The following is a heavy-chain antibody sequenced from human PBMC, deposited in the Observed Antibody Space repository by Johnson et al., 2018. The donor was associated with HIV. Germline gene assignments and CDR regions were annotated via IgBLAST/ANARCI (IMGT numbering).Heavy chain of an antibody. CDR1: AFTFSSYW. Sequence: VQLVESGGGLVQPGGSLRLSCAASAFTFSSYWMSWVRQAPGKGLEWVGRIKSKSDGETTDYAAPVRGRFTVSRDDSKNKVYLQMNSLKIEDTAVYFCTTEGDAFDIWGQGTKVTVSA. CDR3: TTEGDAFDI. V-gene: IGHV3-15*01. J-gene: IGHJ3*02. CDR2: IKSKSDGETT.